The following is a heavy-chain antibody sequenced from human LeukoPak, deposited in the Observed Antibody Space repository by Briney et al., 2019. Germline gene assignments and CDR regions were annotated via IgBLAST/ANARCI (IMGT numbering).Heavy chain of an antibody. CDR1: GFTLSSYG. CDR2: ISYDGSNK. Sequence: GRSLRLSCAASGFTLSSYGMHWVRQAPGKGLEWVAVISYDGSNKYYADSVKGRFTISRDNSKNTLYLQMNSLRAEDTAVYYCAKDGKWELLIDYWGQGTLVTVSS. CDR3: AKDGKWELLIDY. V-gene: IGHV3-30*18. J-gene: IGHJ4*02. D-gene: IGHD1-26*01.